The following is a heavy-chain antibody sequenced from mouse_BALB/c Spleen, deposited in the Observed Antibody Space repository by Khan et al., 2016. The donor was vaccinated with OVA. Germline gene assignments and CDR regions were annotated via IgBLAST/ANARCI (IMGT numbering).Heavy chain of an antibody. CDR3: ARPPYISYVMDN. D-gene: IGHD2-10*01. CDR2: INTYTGEP. V-gene: IGHV9-3-1*01. CDR1: GHTFTKYG. J-gene: IGHJ4*01. Sequence: QIQLVQSGPELKKPGETVKISCKASGHTFTKYGMHWVKQTPGEGLKWMGWINTYTGEPTYADDFNGRFAFSLETSANTAYLQINNLTTEDTATYCCARPPYISYVMDNWGQGTSVTVSS.